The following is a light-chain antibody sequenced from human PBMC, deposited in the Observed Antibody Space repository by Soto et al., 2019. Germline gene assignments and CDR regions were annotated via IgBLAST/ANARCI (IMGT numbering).Light chain of an antibody. Sequence: DIVMTQSPDSLAVSLGERATMNCRASQSACNFLAWYQQKPGQAPRLIIYYISTRATGLPARCSGSGSGTGFPLIINSLQYEDAAVYYCQQHNQWPITFGQGTRLEIK. CDR3: QQHNQWPIT. CDR1: QSACNF. V-gene: IGKV3D-15*01. CDR2: YIS. J-gene: IGKJ5*01.